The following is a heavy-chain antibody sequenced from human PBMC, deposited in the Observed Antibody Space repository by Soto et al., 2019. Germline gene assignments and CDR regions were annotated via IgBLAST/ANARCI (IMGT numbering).Heavy chain of an antibody. CDR1: GFTFSSYA. J-gene: IGHJ4*02. D-gene: IGHD3-22*01. Sequence: GGSLRLSCAASGFTFSSYAMSWVRQAPGKGLEWVSAISGSGGSTNYADSVKGRFTISRDNSKNTLYLHMNGLRAEDTATYYCAKLPSSGFYYFDYWGQGTPVTVSS. V-gene: IGHV3-23*01. CDR2: ISGSGGST. CDR3: AKLPSSGFYYFDY.